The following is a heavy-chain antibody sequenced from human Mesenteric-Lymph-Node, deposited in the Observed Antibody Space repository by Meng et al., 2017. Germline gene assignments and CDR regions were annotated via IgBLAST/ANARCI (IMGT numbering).Heavy chain of an antibody. D-gene: IGHD6-19*01. CDR3: ARVDSSGWYNYYGMDV. Sequence: ASVKVSCKASGYTSTSYGISWVRQAPGQGLEWMGWISAYNGNTNYAQKLQGRVTMTTDTSTSTAYMELRSLRSDDTAVYYCARVDSSGWYNYYGMDVWDPETAVTVSS. CDR2: ISAYNGNT. J-gene: IGHJ6*02. V-gene: IGHV1-18*01. CDR1: GYTSTSYG.